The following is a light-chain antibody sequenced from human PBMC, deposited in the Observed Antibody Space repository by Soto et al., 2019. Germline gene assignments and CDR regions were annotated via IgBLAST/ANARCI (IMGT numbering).Light chain of an antibody. CDR1: QTISTY. V-gene: IGKV1-39*01. CDR2: GAS. J-gene: IGKJ2*01. CDR3: QKSSSIPYT. Sequence: DIQMTQSPSSLSASVGDRVTITCRASQTISTYLNWYQQIPGKAPKLLIYGASNLQNGVPSRFSGSGSGTDFTLTISSLQPEDFATYYCQKSSSIPYTFGQGTKLGIK.